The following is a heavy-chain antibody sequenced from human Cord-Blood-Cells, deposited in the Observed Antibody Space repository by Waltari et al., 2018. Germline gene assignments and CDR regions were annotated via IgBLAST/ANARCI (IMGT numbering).Heavy chain of an antibody. CDR1: GYTFTNYG. D-gene: IGHD2-8*01. J-gene: IGHJ3*02. Sequence: QVQLVQSGAEVKKPGASVKVSCKASGYTFTNYGTSWVRQAPGQGLEWMGWISAYNGNTNYAQKLQGRVTMTTDTSTSTAYMELRSLRSDDTAVYYCARAPPYCTNGVCYDAFDIWGQGTMVTVSS. CDR3: ARAPPYCTNGVCYDAFDI. CDR2: ISAYNGNT. V-gene: IGHV1-18*01.